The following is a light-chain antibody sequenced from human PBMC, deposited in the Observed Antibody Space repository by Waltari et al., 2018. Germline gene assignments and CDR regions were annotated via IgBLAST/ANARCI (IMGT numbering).Light chain of an antibody. CDR1: NIGTKS. CDR3: QVWDANNDPGV. J-gene: IGLJ1*01. V-gene: IGLV3-21*04. Sequence: SYVLTQPPSVSVAPGKTARITCGGNNIGTKSVHWYQQKPGQAPILVISYDSDRPSRIPERFSGSNSGNTATLTISRVEAADEADYYCQVWDANNDPGVFGTGTEVTVL. CDR2: YDS.